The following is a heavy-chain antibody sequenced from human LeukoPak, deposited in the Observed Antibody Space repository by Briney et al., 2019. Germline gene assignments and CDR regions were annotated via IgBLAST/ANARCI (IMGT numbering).Heavy chain of an antibody. CDR2: IYHSGST. V-gene: IGHV4-38-2*01. J-gene: IGHJ4*02. CDR3: ARLERVGVAAAGNIY. CDR1: GYSISSGYY. D-gene: IGHD6-13*01. Sequence: SETLSHTCAVSGYSISSGYYWGWIRQPPGKGLEWIGSIYHSGSTYYNPSLKSRVTISVDTSKNQFSLKLSSVTAADTAVYYCARLERVGVAAAGNIYWGQGTLVTVSS.